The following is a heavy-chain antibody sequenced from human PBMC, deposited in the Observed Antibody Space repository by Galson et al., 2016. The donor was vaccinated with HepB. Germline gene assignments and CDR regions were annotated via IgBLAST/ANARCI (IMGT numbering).Heavy chain of an antibody. J-gene: IGHJ4*02. D-gene: IGHD2-15*01. CDR1: GGSISNSPHY. V-gene: IGHV4-39*01. CDR2: IYYSGIT. Sequence: SETLSLTCTVSGGSISNSPHYWGWIRQAPGKGLEWIGSIYYSGITYYNPSLKNRVSISVDTSKNQFSLKLDSVTAADTAVYYCAVIRRRFCSGGSCRPIDSWGQGTLVIVSS. CDR3: AVIRRRFCSGGSCRPIDS.